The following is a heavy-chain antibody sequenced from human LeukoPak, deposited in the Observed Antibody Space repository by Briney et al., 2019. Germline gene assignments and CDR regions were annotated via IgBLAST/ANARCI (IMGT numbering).Heavy chain of an antibody. J-gene: IGHJ4*02. CDR2: IYNSGSTGST. Sequence: PSETLCLTCTVSGGSITTYYWSWIRQPPGKGLEWIGYIYNSGSTGSTNSSPSVKSRFTVSVDTSKSQFSLRLNPVTAADTAVYYCARGRGPATMAGTFDSSGAGTLVTVSS. V-gene: IGHV4-59*01. CDR3: ARGRGPATMAGTFDS. CDR1: GGSITTYY. D-gene: IGHD6-19*01.